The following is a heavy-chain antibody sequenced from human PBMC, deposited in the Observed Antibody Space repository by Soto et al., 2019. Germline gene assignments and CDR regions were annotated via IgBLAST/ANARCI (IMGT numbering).Heavy chain of an antibody. J-gene: IGHJ5*02. Sequence: QVQLQESGPGLVKPSETLSLTCAVSGDSISSRNWWSWVRQTPGKGLEYIGEIHHSGSTNYNPSLNTRVTTSGAKSKNQFSLNLNSVTAADTAIYSCARRTLEMMYVGWFDPWGQGTLVTVSS. V-gene: IGHV4-4*02. D-gene: IGHD2-8*01. CDR3: ARRTLEMMYVGWFDP. CDR1: GDSISSRNW. CDR2: IHHSGST.